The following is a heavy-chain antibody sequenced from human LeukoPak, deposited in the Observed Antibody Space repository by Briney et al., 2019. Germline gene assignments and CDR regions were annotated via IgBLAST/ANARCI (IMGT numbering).Heavy chain of an antibody. J-gene: IGHJ4*02. V-gene: IGHV3-53*01. CDR2: IYGGGTT. CDR3: ARAPNYGDYGGQ. D-gene: IGHD4-17*01. Sequence: GGSLRLSCAASGFTVSNNYMSWVRQAPGKGLEWVSLIYGGGTTYYADSVKGRFTISSDSSKNTLYLQINSLRAEDTAVYYCARAPNYGDYGGQWGRGTLVTVSS. CDR1: GFTVSNNY.